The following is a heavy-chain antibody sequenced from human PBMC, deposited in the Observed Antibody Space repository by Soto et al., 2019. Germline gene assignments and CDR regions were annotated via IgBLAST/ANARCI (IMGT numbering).Heavy chain of an antibody. Sequence: SETLSLTCTVSGGSISSGGYYWSWIRQHPGKGLEWIGYIYYSGSTYYNPSLKSRVTISVDTSKNQFSLKLSSVTAADTAVYYCAREGYCSSTSCPGGNYFDYWGQGTLVTVSS. V-gene: IGHV4-31*03. CDR3: AREGYCSSTSCPGGNYFDY. CDR2: IYYSGST. J-gene: IGHJ4*02. CDR1: GGSISSGGYY. D-gene: IGHD2-2*01.